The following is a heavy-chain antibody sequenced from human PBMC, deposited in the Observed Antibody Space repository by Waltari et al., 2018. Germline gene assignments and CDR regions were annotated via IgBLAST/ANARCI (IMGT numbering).Heavy chain of an antibody. J-gene: IGHJ5*02. CDR1: GDSIGNYF. Sequence: QVLLQESGPGLVKPSETLSLTCTVYGDSIGNYFWSWIRMPAGKGLEWIALISSTGTTNYNPSLKSRVTMSVDTSMNQFSLRLSSVTAADTAVYYCARDLSTPPYNWFDPWGQGTLVTVSS. CDR2: ISSTGTT. V-gene: IGHV4-4*07. CDR3: ARDLSTPPYNWFDP.